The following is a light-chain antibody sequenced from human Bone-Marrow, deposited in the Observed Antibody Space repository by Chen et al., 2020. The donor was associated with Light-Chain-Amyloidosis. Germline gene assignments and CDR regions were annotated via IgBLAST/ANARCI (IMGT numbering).Light chain of an antibody. CDR3: SSYTITNTLV. J-gene: IGLJ1*01. CDR2: EVT. V-gene: IGLV2-14*01. CDR1: SSDVGGDNH. Sequence: QSALTQPASVFASTGQSITISCTGTSSDVGGDNHVSLYQQHPDKAPKLMIYEVTNRPSWVPDRFSGSKSGNTASLTISGLQTEDEADYFCSSYTITNTLVFGSGTRVTVL.